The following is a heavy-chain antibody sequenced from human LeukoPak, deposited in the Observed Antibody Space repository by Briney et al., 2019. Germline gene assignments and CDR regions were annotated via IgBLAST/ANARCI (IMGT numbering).Heavy chain of an antibody. Sequence: GGSLRLSCAASGFIFNSYWMHWVRQAPGKGLVWVSRINIDGSSTTYADSVKGRFTISRDNAKNTLYLQMNSLRAEDTAVYYCARARRITIFGVVITDYYYYYMDVWGKGTTVTVSS. V-gene: IGHV3-74*01. J-gene: IGHJ6*03. CDR3: ARARRITIFGVVITDYYYYYMDV. CDR2: INIDGSST. CDR1: GFIFNSYW. D-gene: IGHD3-3*01.